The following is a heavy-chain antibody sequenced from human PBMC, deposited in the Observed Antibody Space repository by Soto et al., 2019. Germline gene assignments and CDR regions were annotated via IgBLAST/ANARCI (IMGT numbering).Heavy chain of an antibody. CDR3: AKYSSGYFSPFDY. CDR2: ISGSGGST. Sequence: HPGGSLRLSCAASGFTFSSYAMSWVRQAPGKGLEWVSAISGSGGSTYYADSVKGRFTISRDNSKNTLYLQMNSLRAEDTAVYYCAKYSSGYFSPFDYWGQGTLVTVSS. V-gene: IGHV3-23*01. J-gene: IGHJ4*02. CDR1: GFTFSSYA. D-gene: IGHD3-22*01.